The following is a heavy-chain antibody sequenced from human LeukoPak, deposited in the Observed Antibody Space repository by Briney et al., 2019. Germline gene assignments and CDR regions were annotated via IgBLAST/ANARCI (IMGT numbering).Heavy chain of an antibody. D-gene: IGHD6-13*01. CDR3: ARGHEYISSRYRRPAYFDD. CDR2: ISKTSAT. CDR1: GFTLSSYS. J-gene: IGHJ4*02. Sequence: GGSLRLSCAASGFTLSSYSMNWVRQAPGEGLEWGSYISKTSATYYAESVKGRFTISRDNAKNALYLQMNSLSDEDTAVYYCARGHEYISSRYRRPAYFDDWGQGTLVTVYS. V-gene: IGHV3-48*02.